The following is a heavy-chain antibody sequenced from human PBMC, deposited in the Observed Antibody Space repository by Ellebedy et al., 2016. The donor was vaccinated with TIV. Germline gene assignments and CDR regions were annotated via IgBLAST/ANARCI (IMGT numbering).Heavy chain of an antibody. Sequence: GESLKISCEASGFTFSAFAMGWVRQTPGKGLEWVSGMHGSGRGISYSESVKGRFIISRDNSKNSLSLHMNSLRAEDTAVYYCAKGRGGGSDSSAPRYYFDYWGLGTLVTVSS. CDR1: GFTFSAFA. J-gene: IGHJ4*02. CDR2: MHGSGRGI. V-gene: IGHV3-23*01. D-gene: IGHD3-22*01. CDR3: AKGRGGGSDSSAPRYYFDY.